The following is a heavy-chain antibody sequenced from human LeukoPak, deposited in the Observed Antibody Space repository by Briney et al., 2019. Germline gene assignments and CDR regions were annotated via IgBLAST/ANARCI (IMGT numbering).Heavy chain of an antibody. CDR3: ARLRTAAYYYGMDA. CDR1: GGSISSYY. Sequence: SETLSLTCTVSGGSISSYYWNWIRQPPGKGLEWIGYIYYSGSTNYNPSLKSRVTISVDTSKNHFSLKLSSVTAADTAVYYCARLRTAAYYYGMDASGQGTTVTVSS. V-gene: IGHV4-59*08. CDR2: IYYSGST. J-gene: IGHJ6*02.